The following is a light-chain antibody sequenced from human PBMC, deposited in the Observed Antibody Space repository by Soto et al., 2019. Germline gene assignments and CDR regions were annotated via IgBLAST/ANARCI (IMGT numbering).Light chain of an antibody. CDR3: QQYGSSPIT. Sequence: EIVLTQSPATLSLSPWERATLSCRASQSVTKSLAWYQQKPGQAPRLLIYGASTRATGIPDRFSGDGSVTHFTLTISRLEAEDFVMYYCQQYGSSPITFGQGTRLEIK. J-gene: IGKJ5*01. V-gene: IGKV3-20*01. CDR2: GAS. CDR1: QSVTKS.